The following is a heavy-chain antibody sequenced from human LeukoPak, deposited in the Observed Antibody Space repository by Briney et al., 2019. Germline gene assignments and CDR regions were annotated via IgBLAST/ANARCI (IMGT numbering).Heavy chain of an antibody. CDR3: ARDNYYGSGPYYYYYGMDV. D-gene: IGHD3-10*01. J-gene: IGHJ6*02. CDR2: IIPILGIA. CDR1: GGTFSSYA. Sequence: SVKVSCKASGGTFSSYAISWVRQAPGQGLEWMGRIIPILGIANYAQKFQGRVTITADKSTGTAYMELSSLRSEDTAVYYCARDNYYGSGPYYYYYGMDVWGQGTTVTVSS. V-gene: IGHV1-69*04.